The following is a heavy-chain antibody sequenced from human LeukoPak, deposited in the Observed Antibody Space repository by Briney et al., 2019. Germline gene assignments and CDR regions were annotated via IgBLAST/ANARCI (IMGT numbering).Heavy chain of an antibody. Sequence: GGSLSLSCVASGFTFSDHSMMWVRQAPGKGLEWVANIKRDGSEKNYVDSVRGRFTVSRDNSKNTLYLQMNSLRAEETAVYYCAREGREWLSVGIDYWGQGTLVTVSS. CDR3: AREGREWLSVGIDY. CDR2: IKRDGSEK. J-gene: IGHJ4*02. CDR1: GFTFSDHS. D-gene: IGHD6-19*01. V-gene: IGHV3-7*01.